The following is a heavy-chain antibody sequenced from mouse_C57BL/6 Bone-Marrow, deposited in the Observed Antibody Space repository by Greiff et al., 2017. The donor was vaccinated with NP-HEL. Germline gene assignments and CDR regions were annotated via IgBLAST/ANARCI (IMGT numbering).Heavy chain of an antibody. J-gene: IGHJ4*01. D-gene: IGHD2-1*01. CDR2: IYPGSGNT. V-gene: IGHV1-76*01. CDR1: GYTFTDYY. Sequence: QVQLQQSGAELVRPGASVKLSCKASGYTFTDYYINWVKQRPGQGLEWIARIYPGSGNTYYNEKFKGKATLTAEKSSSTAYMQLSSLTSEDSAVYFCARYGNYEGDYWGQGTSVTVSS. CDR3: ARYGNYEGDY.